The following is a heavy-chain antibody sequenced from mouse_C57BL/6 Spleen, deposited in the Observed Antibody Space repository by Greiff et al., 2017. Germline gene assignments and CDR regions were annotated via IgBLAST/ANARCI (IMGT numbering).Heavy chain of an antibody. CDR1: GYTFTSYW. J-gene: IGHJ3*01. CDR3: ATVYYCTTSGLAY. V-gene: IGHV1-50*01. D-gene: IGHD1-1*01. CDR2: IDPSDSDT. Sequence: VQLQQPGAELVKPGASVKLSCKASGYTFTSYWMHWVKQRPGQGLEWIGGIDPSDSDTNYNQKFKGKATLTVDTSSSTAYLQLSSLPSEDSAVYYCATVYYCTTSGLAYWGQGTLVTVS.